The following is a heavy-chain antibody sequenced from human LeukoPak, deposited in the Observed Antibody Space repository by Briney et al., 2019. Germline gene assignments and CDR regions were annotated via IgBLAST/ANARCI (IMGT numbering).Heavy chain of an antibody. CDR1: GGSTSSGDYY. D-gene: IGHD2-2*01. CDR3: ARALSEYQLLRDAFDI. J-gene: IGHJ3*02. V-gene: IGHV4-30-4*01. CDR2: IYYSGST. Sequence: SQTLSLTCTVSGGSTSSGDYYWSWIRQPPGKGLEWIGYIYYSGSTYYNPSLKSRVTISVDTSKNQFSLKLSSVTAADTAVYYCARALSEYQLLRDAFDIWGQGTMVTVSS.